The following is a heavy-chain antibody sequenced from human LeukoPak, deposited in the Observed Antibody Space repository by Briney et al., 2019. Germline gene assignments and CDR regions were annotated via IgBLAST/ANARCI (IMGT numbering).Heavy chain of an antibody. D-gene: IGHD6-19*01. CDR1: GGSFSGYY. J-gene: IGHJ4*02. CDR2: INHSGST. CDR3: ARLIAVAGDDY. Sequence: KSSETLSLTCAVYGGSFSGYYWSWLRQPPGKGLEWIGEINHSGSTNYNPSLKSRVTISVDTSKNQFSLKLSPVAAADTAVYYCARLIAVAGDDYWGQGTLVTVSS. V-gene: IGHV4-34*01.